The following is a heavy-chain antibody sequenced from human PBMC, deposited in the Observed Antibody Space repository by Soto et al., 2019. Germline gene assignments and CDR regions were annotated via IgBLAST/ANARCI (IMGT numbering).Heavy chain of an antibody. D-gene: IGHD2-2*01. CDR1: GFTFSSYS. CDR3: ARAKAGRHCSSTSCPERTHYYYYGMDV. Sequence: GGSLRLSCAASGFTFSSYSMNWVRQAPGKGLEWVSSISSSSSYIYYADSVKGRFTISRDNAKNSLYLQMNSLRAEDTAVYYCARAKAGRHCSSTSCPERTHYYYYGMDVWGQGTTVTVSS. V-gene: IGHV3-21*01. CDR2: ISSSSSYI. J-gene: IGHJ6*02.